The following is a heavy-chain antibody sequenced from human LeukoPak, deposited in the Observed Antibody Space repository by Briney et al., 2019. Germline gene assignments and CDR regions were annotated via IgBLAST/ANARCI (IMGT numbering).Heavy chain of an antibody. CDR2: ISSSRSII. V-gene: IGHV3-21*01. CDR1: GFTFSRYS. J-gene: IGHJ6*03. D-gene: IGHD2-21*01. CDR3: ARGCGGHCYYYMDV. Sequence: PGGSLRLSCAASGFTFSRYSMNWVRQAPGRGMEWVSSISSSRSIIYSADSVKGRFTISRDNAKNSLYLQMNSLRAEDTAVYYCARGCGGHCYYYMDVWGKGTTVIVSS.